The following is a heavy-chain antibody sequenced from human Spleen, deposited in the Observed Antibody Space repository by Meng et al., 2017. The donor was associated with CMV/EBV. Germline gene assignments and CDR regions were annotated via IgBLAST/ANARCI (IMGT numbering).Heavy chain of an antibody. CDR3: ARGLFEYSSSSHYFDY. V-gene: IGHV4-31*02. D-gene: IGHD6-6*01. CDR2: IYYSGST. CDR1: GPIHSGGYY. Sequence: GPIHSGGYYWSWIRQRPEKGLEWIGYIYYSGSTYYNPSLKSRVTISVDTSKNQFSLKLSSVTAADTAVYYCARGLFEYSSSSHYFDYWGQGTLVTVSS. J-gene: IGHJ4*02.